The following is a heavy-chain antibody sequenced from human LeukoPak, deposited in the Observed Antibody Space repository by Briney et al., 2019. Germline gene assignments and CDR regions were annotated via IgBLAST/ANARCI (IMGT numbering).Heavy chain of an antibody. J-gene: IGHJ4*02. Sequence: GGSLRLSCAASGFAFSGYGMHWVRQAPGKGLEWVAFIHYDGARSYYADSVKGRFTISRDNSRNTLYLQMNSLRPEDTAVYYCAKAIWVAATSSWFCLDYWGQGTLVTVSS. V-gene: IGHV3-30*02. CDR2: IHYDGARS. D-gene: IGHD3-10*01. CDR1: GFAFSGYG. CDR3: AKAIWVAATSSWFCLDY.